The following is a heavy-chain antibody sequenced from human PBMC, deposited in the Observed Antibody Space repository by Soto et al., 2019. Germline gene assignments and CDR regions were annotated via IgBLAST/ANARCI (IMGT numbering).Heavy chain of an antibody. CDR2: VFSSGTT. J-gene: IGHJ4*02. Sequence: PSETLSLTCTVSGDSITSYYWTWIRQAAGKRLECIGRVFSSGTTNYNPSLKSRVTMSVDTSKNQLSLKLTSVTAADTAVYYCARVGDSGYYWYFDYWGQGALGTVSS. D-gene: IGHD3-22*01. V-gene: IGHV4-4*07. CDR1: GDSITSYY. CDR3: ARVGDSGYYWYFDY.